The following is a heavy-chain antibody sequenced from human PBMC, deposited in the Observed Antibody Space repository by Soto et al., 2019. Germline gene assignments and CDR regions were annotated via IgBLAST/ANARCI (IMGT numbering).Heavy chain of an antibody. CDR2: IWYDGSNK. J-gene: IGHJ3*02. D-gene: IGHD2-2*02. V-gene: IGHV3-33*01. CDR3: AREGGAYTADAFDI. CDR1: GFTFSSYG. Sequence: GGSLRLSCAASGFTFSSYGMHWVRQAPGKWLEWVAVIWYDGSNKYYADSVKGRFTISRDNSKNTLYLQMNSLRAEDTAVYYCAREGGAYTADAFDIWGQGXMVTV.